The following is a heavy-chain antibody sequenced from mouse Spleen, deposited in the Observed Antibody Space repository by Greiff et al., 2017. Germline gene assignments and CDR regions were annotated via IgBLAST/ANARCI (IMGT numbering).Heavy chain of an antibody. V-gene: IGHV5-6*01. CDR3: ARRSMITTAWFAY. J-gene: IGHJ3*01. CDR2: ISSGGSYT. Sequence: EVQVVESGGDLVKPGGSLKLSCAASGFTFSSYGMSWVRQTPDKRLEWVATISSGGSYTYYPDSVKGRFTISRDNAKNTLYLQMSSLKSEDTAMYYCARRSMITTAWFAYWGQGTLVTVSA. CDR1: GFTFSSYG. D-gene: IGHD2-4*01.